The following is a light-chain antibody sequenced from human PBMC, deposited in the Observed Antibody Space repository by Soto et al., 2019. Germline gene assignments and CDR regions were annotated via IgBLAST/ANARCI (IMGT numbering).Light chain of an antibody. Sequence: IQMTQTPSTLSASVGDRVTITCRASQSISRCLAWYQQKPGKAPKVLIFDASSLESGVPSRFSGSGSGTEFTLTISSLQPDDFATYYCQQYETFSGTFGPGTRLEIK. CDR3: QQYETFSGT. CDR2: DAS. J-gene: IGKJ5*01. V-gene: IGKV1-5*01. CDR1: QSISRC.